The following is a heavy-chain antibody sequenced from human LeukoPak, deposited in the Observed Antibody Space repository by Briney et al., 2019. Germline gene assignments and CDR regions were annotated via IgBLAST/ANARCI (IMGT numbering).Heavy chain of an antibody. J-gene: IGHJ2*01. D-gene: IGHD3-3*01. Sequence: PSETLSLTCTVSGGSISSGGYYWSWIRQPPGKGLEWIGYIYHSRSTYYNPSLKSRVTISVDRSKNQFSLKLSSVTAADTAVYYCARDRGLSIFGVVRYFDLWGRGTLVTVSS. CDR1: GGSISSGGYY. CDR3: ARDRGLSIFGVVRYFDL. V-gene: IGHV4-30-2*01. CDR2: IYHSRST.